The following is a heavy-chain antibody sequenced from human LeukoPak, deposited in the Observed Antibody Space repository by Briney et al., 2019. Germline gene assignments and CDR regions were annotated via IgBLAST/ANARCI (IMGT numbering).Heavy chain of an antibody. J-gene: IGHJ4*02. CDR1: GGSFSGYY. CDR2: INHSGST. D-gene: IGHD3-22*01. Sequence: SETLSLTCAVYGGSFSGYYWSWIRQPPGKGLEWIGEINHSGSTNCNPSLKSRVTISVDTSKNQFSLKLSSVTAADTAVYYCARFTSKSYYYDSSGYQALDYWGQGTLVTVSS. CDR3: ARFTSKSYYYDSSGYQALDY. V-gene: IGHV4-34*01.